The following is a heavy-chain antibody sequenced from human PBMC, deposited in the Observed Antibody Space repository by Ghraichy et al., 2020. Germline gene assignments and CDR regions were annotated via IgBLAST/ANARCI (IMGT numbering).Heavy chain of an antibody. V-gene: IGHV3-74*01. CDR3: ARERRSSGTYEAY. Sequence: GSLRLSCAASGFTFSSYWMYWVRQAPGKGLVWVSRVNSDGSTRDYADFVKGRFTISRDNAKDTLYLQMNSLRPEDTGVYFCARERRSSGTYEAYWGRGTLVTVSS. J-gene: IGHJ4*02. CDR2: VNSDGSTR. D-gene: IGHD1-26*01. CDR1: GFTFSSYW.